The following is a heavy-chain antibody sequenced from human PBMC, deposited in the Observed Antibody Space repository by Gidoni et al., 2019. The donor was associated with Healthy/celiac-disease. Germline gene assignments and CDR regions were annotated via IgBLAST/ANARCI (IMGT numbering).Heavy chain of an antibody. Sequence: EVQLVESGGGLVQPGGSLRLSCAASGFTFSSYWMSWVRQAPGKGLEWVANIKQDGREKSYVDSVKCRFTISRDNAKNSLYLQMNILRAEDTAVYYCAKYAPDEFDYWGQGTLVTVSS. CDR2: IKQDGREK. J-gene: IGHJ4*02. V-gene: IGHV3-7*03. CDR3: AKYAPDEFDY. CDR1: GFTFSSYW.